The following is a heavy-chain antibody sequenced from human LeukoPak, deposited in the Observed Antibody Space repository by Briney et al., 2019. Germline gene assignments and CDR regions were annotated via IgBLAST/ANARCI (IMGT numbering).Heavy chain of an antibody. Sequence: ASVKVSCKASGYTFTSYGISWVRQAPGQGLEWMGWISAYNGNTNYAQKLQGRVTMTTDTSTSTAYMELSSLRSEDTAVYYCASTYYYGSGSYYSFDYWGQGTLVTVSS. CDR1: GYTFTSYG. D-gene: IGHD3-10*01. CDR2: ISAYNGNT. J-gene: IGHJ4*02. CDR3: ASTYYYGSGSYYSFDY. V-gene: IGHV1-18*01.